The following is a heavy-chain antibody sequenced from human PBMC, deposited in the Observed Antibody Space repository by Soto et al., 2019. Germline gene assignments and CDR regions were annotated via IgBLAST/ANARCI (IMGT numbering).Heavy chain of an antibody. D-gene: IGHD3-9*01. Sequence: SETLSLTCTVSGGSISSGGYYWSWIRQHPGKGLEWIGYIYYSGSTYYNPSLKSRVTISVDTSKNQFSLKLSSVTAADTAVYYCARVGDILTGYLFDYWGQGTLVTVSS. V-gene: IGHV4-31*02. CDR1: GGSISSGGYY. CDR3: ARVGDILTGYLFDY. J-gene: IGHJ4*02. CDR2: IYYSGST.